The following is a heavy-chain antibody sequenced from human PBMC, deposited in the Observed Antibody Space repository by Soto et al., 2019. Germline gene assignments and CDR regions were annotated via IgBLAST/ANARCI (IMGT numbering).Heavy chain of an antibody. J-gene: IGHJ1*01. V-gene: IGHV4-39*02. CDR3: ARLAYSGYFQT. CDR1: GDSISSSTYY. D-gene: IGHD2-21*01. CDR2: IYYSGAA. Sequence: SLTCDVSGDSISSSTYYWGWIRQPPGKGLEWLASIYYSGAAYYNPSLRSRVSISVDTSNNRFSLALTSLTAADTAVYFCARLAYSGYFQTWGQGSLVTVSS.